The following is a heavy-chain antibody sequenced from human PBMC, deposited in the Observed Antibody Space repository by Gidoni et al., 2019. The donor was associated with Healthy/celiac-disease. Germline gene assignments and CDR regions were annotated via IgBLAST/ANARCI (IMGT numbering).Heavy chain of an antibody. Sequence: EVQLVESGGGVVKPGGSLRLPCAASGFTFISYRMNWVRQAPGKGLEWVSSISSSSSYIYYANSVKGRFTISRDNAKNSLYLQMNSLRAEDTAVYYCARDLGTMVRGVIGYWGQGTLVTVSS. D-gene: IGHD3-10*01. CDR2: ISSSSSYI. CDR3: ARDLGTMVRGVIGY. J-gene: IGHJ4*02. V-gene: IGHV3-21*01. CDR1: GFTFISYR.